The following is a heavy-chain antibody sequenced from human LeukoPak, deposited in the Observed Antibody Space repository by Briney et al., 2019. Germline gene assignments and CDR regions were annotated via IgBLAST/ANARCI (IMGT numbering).Heavy chain of an antibody. J-gene: IGHJ6*03. Sequence: ASVKVSCKTSGYTFTSYGINWVRQAPGQGLEWMGWISGSNGYTKYAQKIQGRVTLTTDEPTRTAYMELRSLRSDDTAVYYCAGGTEGGIDYYYMDVWGKGTTVTVSS. D-gene: IGHD1-1*01. CDR3: AGGTEGGIDYYYMDV. CDR1: GYTFTSYG. V-gene: IGHV1-18*01. CDR2: ISGSNGYT.